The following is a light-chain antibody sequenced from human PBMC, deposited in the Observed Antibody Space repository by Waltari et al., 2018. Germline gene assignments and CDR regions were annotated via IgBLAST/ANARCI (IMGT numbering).Light chain of an antibody. CDR2: VNSDGRH. CDR1: SGHSSNV. V-gene: IGLV4-69*01. CDR3: QTGGHGTWV. J-gene: IGLJ3*02. Sequence: QLVLTQSPSASASLGASVKLTCTLSSGHSSNVIAWHQQQPEKGPRYLMKVNSDGRHSKGDDIPDRFSGSSSGAEHYLTISSLQSEDEADYYCQTGGHGTWVFGGGTKLTVL.